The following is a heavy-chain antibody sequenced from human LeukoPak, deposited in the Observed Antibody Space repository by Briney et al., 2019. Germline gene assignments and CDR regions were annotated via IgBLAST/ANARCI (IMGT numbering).Heavy chain of an antibody. V-gene: IGHV3-7*01. D-gene: IGHD1-26*01. CDR3: ATLNWDDGEVSGFDH. Sequence: GGSLRLSCLASGFTFSNSWMTWVRQAPGRGLEWVANIKEDGSDKQYVDSVRGRFTISRDNAKNSVSLQMDGLRAADTAVYYCATLNWDDGEVSGFDHWGRGIMVTVSS. CDR2: IKEDGSDK. CDR1: GFTFSNSW. J-gene: IGHJ5*02.